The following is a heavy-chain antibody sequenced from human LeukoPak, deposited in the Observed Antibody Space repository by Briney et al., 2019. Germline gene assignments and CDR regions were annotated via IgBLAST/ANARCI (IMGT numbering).Heavy chain of an antibody. CDR2: IYSGGST. CDR3: ARRAGAYSHPYDY. J-gene: IGHJ4*02. CDR1: GFTVSSNY. Sequence: GGSLRLSCAASGFTVSSNYMSWVRQAPGKGLEWVSVIYSGGSTYYADSVKGRFTISRDNSKNTLYLQMNSLRAEGTAVYYCARRAGAYSHPYDYWGQGTLVTVSS. D-gene: IGHD4/OR15-4a*01. V-gene: IGHV3-53*01.